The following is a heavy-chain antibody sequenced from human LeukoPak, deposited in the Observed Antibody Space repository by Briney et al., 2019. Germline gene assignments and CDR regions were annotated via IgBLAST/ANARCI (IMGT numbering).Heavy chain of an antibody. CDR2: IYDSGST. D-gene: IGHD3-22*01. J-gene: IGHJ4*02. CDR3: ARQSISGSSLSYFDY. V-gene: IGHV4-59*01. Sequence: SETLSLTCTVSGGSISSYYWSWIRQPPGKGLEWIGNIYDSGSTNYNPSLKSRVTISVDTSKNQCSLKLSSVTAADTAVYYCARQSISGSSLSYFDYWGQGTLVIVSS. CDR1: GGSISSYY.